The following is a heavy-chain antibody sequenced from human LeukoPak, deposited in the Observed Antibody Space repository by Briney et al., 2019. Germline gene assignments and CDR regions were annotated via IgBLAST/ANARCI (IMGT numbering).Heavy chain of an antibody. Sequence: SETLSLTCAVYGGSFSGYYWGWIRQPPGKGLEWIGEINHSGSTNYNPSLKSRVTISVDTSKNQFSLKLSSVTAADTAVYYCAIGRYGMDVWGQGTTVTVSS. J-gene: IGHJ6*02. V-gene: IGHV4-34*01. CDR2: INHSGST. CDR3: AIGRYGMDV. CDR1: GGSFSGYY.